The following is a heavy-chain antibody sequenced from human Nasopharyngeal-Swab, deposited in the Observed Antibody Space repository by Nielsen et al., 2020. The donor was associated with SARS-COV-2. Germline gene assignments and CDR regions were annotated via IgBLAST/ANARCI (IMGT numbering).Heavy chain of an antibody. D-gene: IGHD3-10*01. CDR1: GFTFSGYW. J-gene: IGHJ4*02. Sequence: GGSLRLSCAASGFTFSGYWMHWVRQAPGKGLVWVSRVNTDGSSTSYADSVKGRFTISRDNAKSTLYLQMNSLRDEDAAVYYCARGSFGSIDYWGQGTLVTVSS. V-gene: IGHV3-74*01. CDR3: ARGSFGSIDY. CDR2: VNTDGSST.